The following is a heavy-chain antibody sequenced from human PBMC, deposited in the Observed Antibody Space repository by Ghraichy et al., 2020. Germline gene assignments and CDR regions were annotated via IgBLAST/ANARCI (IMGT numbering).Heavy chain of an antibody. Sequence: SVKVSCKASGGTFSSYAISWVRQAPGQGLEWMGGIIPIFGTANYAQKFQGRVTITADKSTSTAYMELSSLRSEDTAVYYCARVIAAMDYYYYYGMDVWGQGTTVTVSS. CDR2: IIPIFGTA. J-gene: IGHJ6*02. D-gene: IGHD5-18*01. CDR3: ARVIAAMDYYYYYGMDV. CDR1: GGTFSSYA. V-gene: IGHV1-69*06.